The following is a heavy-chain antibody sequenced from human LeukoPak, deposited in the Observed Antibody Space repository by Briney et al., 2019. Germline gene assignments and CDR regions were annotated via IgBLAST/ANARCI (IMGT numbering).Heavy chain of an antibody. CDR2: IKSITDGGTT. CDR1: GFTFSNAW. V-gene: IGHV3-15*01. CDR3: TARRGAY. D-gene: IGHD3-10*01. Sequence: PGGSLRLSCAASGFTFSNAWMSWVRQAPGKGLEWVGRIKSITDGGTTDYAAPVKGRFTISRDDSKNTLYLQMNSLKTEDTAVYYCTARRGAYWGQGTLGTVSS. J-gene: IGHJ4*02.